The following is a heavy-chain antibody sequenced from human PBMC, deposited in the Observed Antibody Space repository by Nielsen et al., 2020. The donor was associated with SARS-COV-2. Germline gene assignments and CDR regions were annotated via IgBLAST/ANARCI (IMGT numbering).Heavy chain of an antibody. CDR2: IKQDGSEK. V-gene: IGHV3-7*05. CDR1: GFTFSSYW. CDR3: ASHHRRVGQPYYFDY. J-gene: IGHJ4*02. Sequence: GGSLRLSCAASGFTFSSYWMSWVRQAPGKGLEWVANIKQDGSEKYYVDSVKGRFTISRDNAKNSLYLQMNSLRAEDTAVYYCASHHRRVGQPYYFDYWGQGTLVTVSS. D-gene: IGHD1-26*01.